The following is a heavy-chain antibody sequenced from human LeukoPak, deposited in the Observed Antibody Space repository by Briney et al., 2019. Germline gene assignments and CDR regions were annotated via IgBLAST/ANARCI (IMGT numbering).Heavy chain of an antibody. V-gene: IGHV4-34*01. J-gene: IGHJ6*03. CDR2: INHSGST. CDR3: ARGTIFGSRYMDV. D-gene: IGHD3-3*01. CDR1: GGSFSGYY. Sequence: PSATLSLTCAVSGGSFSGYYWSWIRQPPGKGLEWIGEINHSGSTNYNPSLKSRVTISVDTSKNQFSLKLSSVTAADTAVYYCARGTIFGSRYMDVWGKGTTVTVSS.